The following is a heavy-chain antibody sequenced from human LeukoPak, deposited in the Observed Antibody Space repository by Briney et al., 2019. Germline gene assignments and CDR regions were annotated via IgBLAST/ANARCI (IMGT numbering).Heavy chain of an antibody. CDR3: ARYEGIAAAGRDY. J-gene: IGHJ4*02. CDR2: ISYDGSNK. CDR1: GFTFSSYA. V-gene: IGHV3-30-3*01. D-gene: IGHD6-13*01. Sequence: GGSLRLSCAASGFTFSSYAMHWVRQAPGKGLEWVAVISYDGSNKYYADSVKGRFTISRDNSKNTLYLQMNSLRAEDTAVYYCARYEGIAAAGRDYWGQGTLVTVSS.